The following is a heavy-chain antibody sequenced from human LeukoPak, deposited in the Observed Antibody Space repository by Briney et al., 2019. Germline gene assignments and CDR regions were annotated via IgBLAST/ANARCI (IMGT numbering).Heavy chain of an antibody. V-gene: IGHV1-8*03. CDR3: ARGRRVHYDRSGYALDY. J-gene: IGHJ4*02. D-gene: IGHD3-22*01. CDR1: GGTFSSYA. CDR2: TSPNSGNT. Sequence: ASVKVSCKASGGTFSSYAISWVRQAPGQGLEWMGWTSPNSGNTGYAQKFQGRVTITRNTSISTAYMELSSLRSEDTAVYYCARGRRVHYDRSGYALDYWGQGTLVTVSS.